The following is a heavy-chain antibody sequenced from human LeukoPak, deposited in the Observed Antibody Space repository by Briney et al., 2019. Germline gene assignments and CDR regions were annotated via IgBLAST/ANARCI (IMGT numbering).Heavy chain of an antibody. Sequence: PGRSLRLSCAASGFSFSTYAMHWVRQAPGKGLEWVATIKQDGSEKYYGDSVKGRLTISGDNAKNSLYLQINSLRAEDTAVYYRARTGRVDYWGQGTLVTVSS. CDR3: ARTGRVDY. CDR2: IKQDGSEK. CDR1: GFSFSTYA. J-gene: IGHJ4*02. V-gene: IGHV3-7*01.